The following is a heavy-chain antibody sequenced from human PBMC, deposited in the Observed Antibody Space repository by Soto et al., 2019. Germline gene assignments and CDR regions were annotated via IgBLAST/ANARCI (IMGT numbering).Heavy chain of an antibody. D-gene: IGHD3-10*01. CDR3: ARQAMVRGVPYYYYGMDV. CDR1: GGSISSYY. J-gene: IGHJ6*02. CDR2: IYYSGVT. Sequence: SETLSLTCTVSGGSISSYYWSWIRQPPGKGLEWIGYIYYSGVTDYNPSLKSRVTISVDTSKSQFSLKLSSVTAADTAVYYCARQAMVRGVPYYYYGMDVWGQGTRVTVSS. V-gene: IGHV4-59*01.